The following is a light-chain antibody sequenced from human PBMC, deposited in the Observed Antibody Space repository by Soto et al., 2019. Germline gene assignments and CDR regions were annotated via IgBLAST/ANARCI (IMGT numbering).Light chain of an antibody. V-gene: IGKV3-15*01. Sequence: EIVMTQSPATLSVSPGERATLSCRASQSVSSNLAWYQQKPGQAPRLLIYCASTRAPGIPARFSGSGSGTEFTLTISSLQSEDFAVYSCQQYNNWPPWTFGQGTKVEIK. CDR3: QQYNNWPPWT. CDR1: QSVSSN. CDR2: CAS. J-gene: IGKJ1*01.